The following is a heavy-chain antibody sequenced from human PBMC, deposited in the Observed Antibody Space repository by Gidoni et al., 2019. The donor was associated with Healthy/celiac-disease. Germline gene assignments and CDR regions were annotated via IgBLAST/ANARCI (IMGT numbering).Heavy chain of an antibody. CDR1: GFPFSNAW. Sequence: EVQLVESGGGLLNPGGSLRLSCAASGFPFSNAWMSWVRQAPGKGLGWVGRIKSKTEGGTTDYAAPVKGRFTSSRDDSKNTLYLQMNSLKTEDTAVYYCTTGHGDSTSDYWGQGTLVTVSS. CDR2: IKSKTEGGTT. J-gene: IGHJ4*02. D-gene: IGHD4-17*01. CDR3: TTGHGDSTSDY. V-gene: IGHV3-15*01.